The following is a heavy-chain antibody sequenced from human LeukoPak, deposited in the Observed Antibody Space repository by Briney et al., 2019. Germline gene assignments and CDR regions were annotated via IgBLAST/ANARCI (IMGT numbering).Heavy chain of an antibody. CDR1: GYTFTSYG. V-gene: IGHV1-18*01. Sequence: GASVKVSCKASGYTFTSYGISWVRQAPGQGLEWMGWISAYNGNTNYAQKLQGRVTMTTDTSTSTAYMELRSLRSDDTAVYYCARGIKNWWGLWNGFDYWGQGTLVTVSS. J-gene: IGHJ4*02. D-gene: IGHD2-8*02. CDR2: ISAYNGNT. CDR3: ARGIKNWWGLWNGFDY.